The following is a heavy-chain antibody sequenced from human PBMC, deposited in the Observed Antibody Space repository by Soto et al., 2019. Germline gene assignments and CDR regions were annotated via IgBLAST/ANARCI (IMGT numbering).Heavy chain of an antibody. V-gene: IGHV5-51*01. CDR3: ARRSDYYYYGMDV. J-gene: IGHJ6*02. CDR2: VYPDDSNT. Sequence: GESLQISCKGSGYSFANYWIGWVRQMPGRGLEYMGIVYPDDSNTRYSPSFQGQVTISADKSISTAYLQWSSLKASDTAMYYCARRSDYYYYGMDVWGHGTTVTV. CDR1: GYSFANYW.